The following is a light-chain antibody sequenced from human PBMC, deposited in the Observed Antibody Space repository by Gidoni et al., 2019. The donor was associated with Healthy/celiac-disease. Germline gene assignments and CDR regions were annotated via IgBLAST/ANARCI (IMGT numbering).Light chain of an antibody. CDR3: QQYNNWPT. CDR1: QSVSSN. V-gene: IGKV3-15*01. Sequence: EIVMMQSPATLSVSPGERATLSCRDSQSVSSNLAWYQEKPGQAPRLLIYGASTRATGIPDRFGGSGSGTEFTITISSLQSEDFAVYYCQQYNNWPTFGGGTKVEIK. J-gene: IGKJ4*01. CDR2: GAS.